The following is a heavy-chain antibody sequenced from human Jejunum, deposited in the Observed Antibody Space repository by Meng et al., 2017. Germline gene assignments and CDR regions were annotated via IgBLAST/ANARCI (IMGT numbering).Heavy chain of an antibody. CDR3: VRTSNWSLDY. CDR2: TYYRSKWYN. Sequence: VQRQQAVRGLAKPSPTLSLPFAISGDSVSSNSAAWNWIRQSPSRGLEWLGRTYYRSKWYNDYAESVKSRITINPDTSKNQFSLQLNSVTPEDTAVYYCVRTSNWSLDYWGQGTLVTVSS. CDR1: GDSVSSNSAA. D-gene: IGHD6-13*01. V-gene: IGHV6-1*01. J-gene: IGHJ4*01.